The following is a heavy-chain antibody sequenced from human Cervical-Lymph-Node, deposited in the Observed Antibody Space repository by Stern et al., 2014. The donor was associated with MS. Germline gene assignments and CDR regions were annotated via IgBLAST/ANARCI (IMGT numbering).Heavy chain of an antibody. Sequence: VQLVESGAEVQKPGSSVKVSCKASGDTSNTDAIHWVRQAPGQGLEWMGVIIPVFGTPVYAQRFKGRVSIAADESTATDYMELSSLRSDDTAVYYCARGASSAAWYKHAVDVWGQGTTVTVSS. CDR2: IIPVFGTP. D-gene: IGHD1-14*01. CDR3: ARGASSAAWYKHAVDV. V-gene: IGHV1-69*01. J-gene: IGHJ6*02. CDR1: GDTSNTDA.